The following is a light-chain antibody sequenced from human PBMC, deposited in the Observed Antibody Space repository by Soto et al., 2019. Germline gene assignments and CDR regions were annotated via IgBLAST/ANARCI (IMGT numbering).Light chain of an antibody. J-gene: IGKJ1*01. CDR1: QSVSSSS. CDR2: AAS. V-gene: IGKV3-20*01. Sequence: EIVLTQSPGTLSLSPGDRATLSCRASQSVSSSSLAWYQQKPGQAPRLLIYAASIRAPGIPDRFSGSGSGADFTLTISRLEAEDFVVYYCHQSGSSPRTFGQGTKVEIK. CDR3: HQSGSSPRT.